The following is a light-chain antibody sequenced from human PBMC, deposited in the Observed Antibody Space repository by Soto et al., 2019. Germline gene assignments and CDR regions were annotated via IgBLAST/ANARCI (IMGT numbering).Light chain of an antibody. CDR2: GAS. CDR3: QQYNNWPQT. V-gene: IGKV3-15*01. Sequence: EIVMTQSPATLSVSPGERATLSCRASQSVSTNLAWYQQKPGQAPRLLIYGASTRATGIPARFSGSGSVTEFTLTISSLQSEDFAVYYCQQYNNWPQTFGQGIKVEIK. CDR1: QSVSTN. J-gene: IGKJ1*01.